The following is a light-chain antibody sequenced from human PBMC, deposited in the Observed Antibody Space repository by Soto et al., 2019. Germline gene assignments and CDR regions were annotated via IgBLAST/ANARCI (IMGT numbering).Light chain of an antibody. V-gene: IGLV1-40*01. CDR3: QSFDTRLNSVV. J-gene: IGLJ2*01. CDR1: SSNIGAGYD. CDR2: GNN. Sequence: QTVVTQPPSVSGAPGQRATISCSGSSSNIGAGYDVHWYQQFPGTAPKLLIYGNNNRPSGVPDRFSGSKSGISASLAITGLHAEDEADYYCQSFDTRLNSVVVGGVTKLTVL.